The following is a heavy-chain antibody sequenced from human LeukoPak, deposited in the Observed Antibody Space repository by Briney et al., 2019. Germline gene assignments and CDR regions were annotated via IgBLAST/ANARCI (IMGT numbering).Heavy chain of an antibody. CDR1: GGSISSYY. J-gene: IGHJ4*02. V-gene: IGHV4-59*01. D-gene: IGHD6-13*01. Sequence: SETLSLTCTVSGGSISSYYWSWIRQPPGKGLEWIGYIYYSGSTNYNPSLKSRVTISVDTSKNQFSLKLSSVIAADTAVYYCARDSIAGFDYWGQGTLVTVSS. CDR2: IYYSGST. CDR3: ARDSIAGFDY.